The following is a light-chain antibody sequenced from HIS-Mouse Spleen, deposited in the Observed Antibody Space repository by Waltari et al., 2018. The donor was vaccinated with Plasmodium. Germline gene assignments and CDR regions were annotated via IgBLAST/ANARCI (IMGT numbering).Light chain of an antibody. Sequence: QSALTQPASVSGSPGQSITISCTGTSSDVGGYNYVSLYQQHPGKAPKRMIYDVSNRPSGVSNRFAGSKSGNTASLTISGLQAEDEADYYCSSYTSSSTLVFGGGTKLTVL. CDR2: DVS. V-gene: IGLV2-14*03. CDR1: SSDVGGYNY. CDR3: SSYTSSSTLV. J-gene: IGLJ2*01.